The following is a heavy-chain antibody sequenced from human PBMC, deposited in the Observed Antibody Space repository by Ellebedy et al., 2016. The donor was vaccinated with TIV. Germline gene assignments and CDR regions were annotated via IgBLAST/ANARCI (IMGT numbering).Heavy chain of an antibody. D-gene: IGHD6-13*01. CDR1: GITFSNYA. J-gene: IGHJ4*02. CDR2: ISASGGST. Sequence: PGGSLRLSCAASGITFSNYAMSWVRQAPGKGLEWVSTISASGGSTYYTESVQGRFTISRDNSKNTLFLQMNSLRAEDTAIYYCTLSIRIWRSSSWNTYFDYWGPGTLVTVSS. V-gene: IGHV3-23*01. CDR3: TLSIRIWRSSSWNTYFDY.